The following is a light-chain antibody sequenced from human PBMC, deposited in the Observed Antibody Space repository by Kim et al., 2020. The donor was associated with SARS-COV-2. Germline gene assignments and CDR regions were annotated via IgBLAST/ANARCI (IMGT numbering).Light chain of an antibody. CDR1: QSVSASY. J-gene: IGKJ3*01. CDR3: QQYAPPHLT. CDR2: GAS. Sequence: ELVLTQSPGTLSLSPGERATLSCRASQSVSASYLAWYQQKPGQAPRPLIYGASNRATGIPDRFTGSGSGTDFTLTISRLEPEDFAVYYCQQYAPPHLTFGPGTKVDIK. V-gene: IGKV3-20*01.